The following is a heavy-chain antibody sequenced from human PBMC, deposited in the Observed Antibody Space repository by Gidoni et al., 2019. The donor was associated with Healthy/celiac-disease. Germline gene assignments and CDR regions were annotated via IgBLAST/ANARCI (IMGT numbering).Heavy chain of an antibody. J-gene: IGHJ4*02. Sequence: EVQLVESGGGLVKPGGSLELSCAASGFTFSSYSMNWVRQAPGKGLEWVSSISSSSSYIYYADSVKGRFTISRDNAKNSLYLQMISRRAEDTAVYYCARGELDYGDYSVDYWGQGTLVTVSS. V-gene: IGHV3-21*01. D-gene: IGHD4-17*01. CDR2: ISSSSSYI. CDR3: ARGELDYGDYSVDY. CDR1: GFTFSSYS.